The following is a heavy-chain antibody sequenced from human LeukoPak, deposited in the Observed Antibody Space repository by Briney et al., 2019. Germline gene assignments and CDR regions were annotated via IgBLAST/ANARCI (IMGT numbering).Heavy chain of an antibody. CDR1: GGSISSGSHY. Sequence: SETLSLTCTVCGGSISSGSHYWSWIRQPAGKGLEWIGRIYTSGSTNYNPSLKSRVTISIDTSKNQFSLKLTSVTAADTAVYYCARDGWFAESRYIDLWGRGTLVTVSS. V-gene: IGHV4-61*02. CDR2: IYTSGST. J-gene: IGHJ2*01. CDR3: ARDGWFAESRYIDL. D-gene: IGHD3-10*01.